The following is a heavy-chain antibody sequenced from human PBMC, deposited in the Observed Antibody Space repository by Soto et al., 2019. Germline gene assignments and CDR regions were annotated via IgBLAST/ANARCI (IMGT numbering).Heavy chain of an antibody. D-gene: IGHD2-21*01. CDR2: IYYSGST. CDR3: ARVNVVGYYYGMDV. V-gene: IGHV4-30-4*01. J-gene: IGHJ6*02. CDR1: GGSISSGDYY. Sequence: KPSETLSLTCTVSGGSISSGDYYWSWIRQPPGKGLEWIGYIYYSGSTYYNPSLKSRVTISVDTSKNQFSLKLSSVTAADTAVYYCARVNVVGYYYGMDVWGQGTTVTVSS.